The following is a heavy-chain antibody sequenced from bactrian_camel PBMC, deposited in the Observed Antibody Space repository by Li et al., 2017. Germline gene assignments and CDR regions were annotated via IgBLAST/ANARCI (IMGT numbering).Heavy chain of an antibody. CDR1: GYNDDIGC. D-gene: IGHD7*01. Sequence: VQLVESGGGSVQAGGSLRLSCKVSGYNDDIGCMGWFRQAPGKEREGVAQINRFGGITYIADSVQGRFTISQDSTKNTVNLQMNDLRPEDTAMYYCVVATDCRWTGYPTWNPLPNSVGQGTQVTVS. CDR2: INRFGGIT. V-gene: IGHV3S36*01. J-gene: IGHJ4*01.